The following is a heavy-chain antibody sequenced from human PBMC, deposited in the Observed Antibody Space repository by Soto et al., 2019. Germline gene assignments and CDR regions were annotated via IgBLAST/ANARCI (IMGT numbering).Heavy chain of an antibody. CDR2: VSGTGGSA. CDR3: AKDLDLRPGYYDILTGYSHEPWYYYGMDV. J-gene: IGHJ6*02. D-gene: IGHD3-9*01. Sequence: EVQLLESGGGLVRPGGSLRLSCAASGFTFSSYAMTWVRQAPGKGLEWVSGVSGTGGSAYYADSVKGRFTISRDKSTTTLYLHMNSLRAEDAAVYYCAKDLDLRPGYYDILTGYSHEPWYYYGMDVWGQGTTVTVSS. CDR1: GFTFSSYA. V-gene: IGHV3-23*01.